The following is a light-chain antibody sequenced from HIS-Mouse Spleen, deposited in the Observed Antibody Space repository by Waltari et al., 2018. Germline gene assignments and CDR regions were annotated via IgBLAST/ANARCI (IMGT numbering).Light chain of an antibody. CDR2: EDS. Sequence: SYELTQPPSVSVSPGQTARITCSGDALPKTYAYWYQQKSGQAPVLVIYEDSKRPSGIPERFSGSSAGTRATLTISGAQVEDEADYYCYSTDSSGNHRVFGGGTKLTVL. CDR1: ALPKTY. V-gene: IGLV3-10*01. J-gene: IGLJ2*01. CDR3: YSTDSSGNHRV.